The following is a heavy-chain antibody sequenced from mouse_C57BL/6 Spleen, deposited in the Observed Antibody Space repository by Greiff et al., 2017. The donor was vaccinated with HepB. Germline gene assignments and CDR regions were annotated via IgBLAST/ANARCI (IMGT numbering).Heavy chain of an antibody. CDR1: GYTFTSYG. Sequence: QVQLQQSGAELARPGASVKLSCKASGYTFTSYGISWVKQRTGQGLEWIGEIYPRSGNTYYNEKFKGKATLTADKSSSTAYMELRSLTSEDSAVYFCARGDWDVRDYFDYWGQGTTLTVSS. V-gene: IGHV1-81*01. CDR2: IYPRSGNT. CDR3: ARGDWDVRDYFDY. D-gene: IGHD4-1*01. J-gene: IGHJ2*01.